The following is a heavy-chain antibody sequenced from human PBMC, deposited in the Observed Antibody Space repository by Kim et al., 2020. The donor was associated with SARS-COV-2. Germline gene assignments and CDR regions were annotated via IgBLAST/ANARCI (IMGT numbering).Heavy chain of an antibody. V-gene: IGHV3-23*01. CDR3: AKPRSGGSSRFQH. D-gene: IGHD2-15*01. J-gene: IGHJ1*01. Sequence: YADSVKGRFTISRDNSKNTLYLQMNSLRAEDTAVYYCAKPRSGGSSRFQHWGQGTLVTVSS.